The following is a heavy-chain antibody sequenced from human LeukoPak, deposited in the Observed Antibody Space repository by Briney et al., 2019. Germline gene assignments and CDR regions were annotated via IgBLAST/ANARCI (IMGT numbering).Heavy chain of an antibody. J-gene: IGHJ4*02. V-gene: IGHV4-59*08. Sequence: SETLSHTCTVSVGSVSGYFWSWIRQPPGQGLEWIGCIYYSGTTDYNPSLRSRVTLSVDTSKNQFSLKLTSVTAADTAVYFCARHVPTPYYGTSGPFDYWGQGTLVTVSS. CDR2: IYYSGTT. CDR3: ARHVPTPYYGTSGPFDY. D-gene: IGHD3-22*01. CDR1: VGSVSGYF.